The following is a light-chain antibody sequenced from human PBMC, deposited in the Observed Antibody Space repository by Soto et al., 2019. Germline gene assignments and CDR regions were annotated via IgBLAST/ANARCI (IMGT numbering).Light chain of an antibody. Sequence: IQMTQSPSTLSASVGDRVTITCRASQSISSWLAWYQQKPGKAPKVLISDASRLETGVPSRFSGSGSGTELTLTISSLQPEDTAIYYCQQARSFPLTFGGGTKVDIK. J-gene: IGKJ4*01. CDR1: QSISSW. CDR3: QQARSFPLT. V-gene: IGKV1-5*01. CDR2: DAS.